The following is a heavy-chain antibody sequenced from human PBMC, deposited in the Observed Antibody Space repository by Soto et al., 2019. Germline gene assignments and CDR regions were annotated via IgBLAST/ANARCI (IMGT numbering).Heavy chain of an antibody. Sequence: GASVKVSCKASGYTFTGYYMHRVRQAPGQGLEWTGWINPNSGGTNYAQKFQGWVTMTRDTSISTAYMELSRLRSDDTAVYYCARGSASSSWYFGAFDIWGQGTMVTVSS. CDR3: ARGSASSSWYFGAFDI. CDR1: GYTFTGYY. CDR2: INPNSGGT. V-gene: IGHV1-2*04. J-gene: IGHJ3*02. D-gene: IGHD6-13*01.